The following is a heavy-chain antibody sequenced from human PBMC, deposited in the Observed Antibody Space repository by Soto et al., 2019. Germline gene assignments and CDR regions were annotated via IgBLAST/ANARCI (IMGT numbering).Heavy chain of an antibody. CDR3: ARGACSSTSFYNYYAYGMDV. Sequence: QVQLVQSGPEMKKPGASVKLSCKASGYTFTTYSMHWVRQAPGQRLEWMGWIHAGNGNTEPSQKFQGRVTITRDTSARTGYLELGSLRSEDTAVYYCARGACSSTSFYNYYAYGMDVWGQGTAVTVS. D-gene: IGHD2-2*01. CDR1: GYTFTTYS. CDR2: IHAGNGNT. V-gene: IGHV1-3*01. J-gene: IGHJ6*02.